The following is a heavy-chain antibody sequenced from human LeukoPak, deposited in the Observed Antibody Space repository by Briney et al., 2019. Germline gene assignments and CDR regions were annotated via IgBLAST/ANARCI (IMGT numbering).Heavy chain of an antibody. CDR2: MNPNSGNT. Sequence: ASVKVSCKASGYTFTSYGISWVRQATGQGLEWMGWMNPNSGNTGYAQKFQGRVTITRNTSISTAYMELSSLRSEDTAVYYCARALGSGSYYYYYYMDVWGKGTTVTVSS. D-gene: IGHD1-26*01. CDR3: ARALGSGSYYYYYYMDV. J-gene: IGHJ6*03. CDR1: GYTFTSYG. V-gene: IGHV1-8*03.